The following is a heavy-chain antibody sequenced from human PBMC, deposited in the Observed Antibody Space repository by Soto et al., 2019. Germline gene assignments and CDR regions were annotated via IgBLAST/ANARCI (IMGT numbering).Heavy chain of an antibody. J-gene: IGHJ4*02. Sequence: QVQLQQWGAGLLKPSETLSLTCAVYGGSFSGYYWSWIRQPPGKGLEWIGEINHSGSTNYNPSLKSRVTISVDTSKNQFSLKLSSVTAADTAVYYCARGLREPDDSYGENFDYWGQGTLVTVSS. D-gene: IGHD5-18*01. V-gene: IGHV4-34*01. CDR3: ARGLREPDDSYGENFDY. CDR1: GGSFSGYY. CDR2: INHSGST.